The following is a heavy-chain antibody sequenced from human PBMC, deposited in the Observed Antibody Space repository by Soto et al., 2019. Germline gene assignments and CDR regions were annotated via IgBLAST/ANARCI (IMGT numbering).Heavy chain of an antibody. CDR2: IYYSGST. Sequence: PSETLSLTCTVSGGSISSYYWSWIRQPPGKGLEWIGYIYYSGSTNYNPSLKSRVTISVDTSKNQFSLKLSSVTAADTAVYYCASTWGGVGATLEYFQHWGQGTLVTVSS. CDR3: ASTWGGVGATLEYFQH. V-gene: IGHV4-59*01. D-gene: IGHD1-26*01. CDR1: GGSISSYY. J-gene: IGHJ1*01.